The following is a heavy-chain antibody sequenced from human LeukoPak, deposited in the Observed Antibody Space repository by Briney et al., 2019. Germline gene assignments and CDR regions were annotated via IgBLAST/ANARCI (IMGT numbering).Heavy chain of an antibody. CDR1: GWSFNDYY. J-gene: IGHJ5*02. CDR2: INARGDT. D-gene: IGHD2-2*01. V-gene: IGHV4-34*01. CDR3: ARGQVPAARGHNWFDP. Sequence: PSETLSLTCAVYGWSFNDYYWNWIRQPPGKGLEWIGEINARGDTNYNPSLKSRVTISVDTSKNQFSLSLSSMSAPDTAVYYCARGQVPAARGHNWFDPWGQGTLVTVSS.